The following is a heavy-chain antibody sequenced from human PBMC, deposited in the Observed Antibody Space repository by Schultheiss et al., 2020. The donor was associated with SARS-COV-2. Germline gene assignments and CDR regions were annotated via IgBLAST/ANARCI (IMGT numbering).Heavy chain of an antibody. J-gene: IGHJ2*01. D-gene: IGHD2-2*01. Sequence: ASVKVSCKASGYTFNTYGISWVRQAPGQGLEWMGWISTYNGNTNYAQKLQGRVTMTTDTSTSTVYMELRSLRSDDMAVYYCARPKALFTSRHWYFDLWGRVTLVTVSS. V-gene: IGHV1-18*03. CDR3: ARPKALFTSRHWYFDL. CDR1: GYTFNTYG. CDR2: ISTYNGNT.